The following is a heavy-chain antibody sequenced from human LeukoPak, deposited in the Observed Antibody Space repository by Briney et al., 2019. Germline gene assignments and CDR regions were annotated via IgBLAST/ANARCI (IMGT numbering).Heavy chain of an antibody. V-gene: IGHV4-59*01. J-gene: IGHJ6*03. CDR3: ARGIRVRGVIGHYYYYMDV. D-gene: IGHD3-10*01. Sequence: SETLSLTCTVAGGSISRDYCSWIRQPPGKGLEWIGYIYYSGSTNYNPSLKSRVTISVDTSRNQFSHRLRSVTDADTAVHYCARGIRVRGVIGHYYYYMDVWGKGTTVTVSS. CDR1: GGSISRDY. CDR2: IYYSGST.